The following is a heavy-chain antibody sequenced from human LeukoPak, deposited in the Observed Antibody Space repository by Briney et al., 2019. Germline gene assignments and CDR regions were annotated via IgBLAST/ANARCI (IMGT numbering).Heavy chain of an antibody. J-gene: IGHJ5*02. Sequence: ASVKVSCKASGYTFIAYYTHWVRQAPGQGLEWMGWINANSGDTNYAQKFQGRVAMTRDTSISTAYMDLSRLTSDDTAVYYCAKGLSTGWFDPWGQGTLVTVSS. CDR1: GYTFIAYY. V-gene: IGHV1-2*02. CDR3: AKGLSTGWFDP. D-gene: IGHD2-2*01. CDR2: INANSGDT.